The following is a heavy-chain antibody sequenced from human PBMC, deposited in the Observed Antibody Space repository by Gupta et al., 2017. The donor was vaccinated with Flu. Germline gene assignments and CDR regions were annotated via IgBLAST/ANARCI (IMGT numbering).Heavy chain of an antibody. CDR3: AKDFRMQFYYVGMDA. J-gene: IGHJ6*02. V-gene: IGHV3-9*01. CDR1: VTFNDYA. CDR2: ISGNGANI. Sequence: VTFNDYAMHWVREGPGKGLEWVSGISGNGANIGYADAVKGRVTNSRDNAKNTIYLQMTSLRPEDTAVYYCAKDFRMQFYYVGMDAWGQGTTVTVSS.